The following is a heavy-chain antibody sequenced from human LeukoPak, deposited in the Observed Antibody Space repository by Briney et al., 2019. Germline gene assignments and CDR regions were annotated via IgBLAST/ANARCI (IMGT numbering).Heavy chain of an antibody. CDR3: TRGHNSAYYSNPFDS. Sequence: SETLSLTCTVSGGSISSSSYYWGWIRQPPGKGLEWIGYIYYSGSTHYNPSLKSRVTISVDTSKRQFALKLSSVTAADTAIYYCTRGHNSAYYSNPFDSWGQGTLVTVSS. J-gene: IGHJ5*01. D-gene: IGHD3-22*01. V-gene: IGHV4-39*06. CDR2: IYYSGST. CDR1: GGSISSSSYY.